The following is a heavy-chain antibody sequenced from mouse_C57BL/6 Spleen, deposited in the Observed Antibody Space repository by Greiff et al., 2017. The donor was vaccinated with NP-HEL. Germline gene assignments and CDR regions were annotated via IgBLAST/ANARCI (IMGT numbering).Heavy chain of an antibody. CDR3: ANYDYDSYYAMDY. Sequence: VKLQESGPGLVAPSQSLSITCTVSGFSLTSYGVSWVRQPPGKGLEWLGVIWGDGSTNYHSALITRLSIRTENSKCQVFLKLNRLQTNDTATYYCANYDYDSYYAMDYWGQGTSVTVSS. J-gene: IGHJ4*01. CDR2: IWGDGST. CDR1: GFSLTSYG. V-gene: IGHV2-3*01. D-gene: IGHD2-4*01.